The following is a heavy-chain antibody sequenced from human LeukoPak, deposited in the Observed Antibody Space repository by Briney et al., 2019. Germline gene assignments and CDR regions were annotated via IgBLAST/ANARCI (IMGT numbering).Heavy chain of an antibody. CDR3: AKGIVTTVTAVDY. D-gene: IGHD4-17*01. Sequence: GGSLRLSCAASGFTFTNYAMSWVRQAPGRGLEWVSAITGSGGSTYYADSVKGRFTISRDNPKDTLYLQMNSLRAEDTAVYYCAKGIVTTVTAVDYWGQGTLVTVSS. J-gene: IGHJ4*02. CDR2: ITGSGGST. CDR1: GFTFTNYA. V-gene: IGHV3-23*01.